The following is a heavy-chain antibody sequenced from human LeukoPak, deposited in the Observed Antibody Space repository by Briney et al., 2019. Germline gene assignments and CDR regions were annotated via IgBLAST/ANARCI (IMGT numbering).Heavy chain of an antibody. J-gene: IGHJ4*02. CDR2: IYYSGST. D-gene: IGHD6-6*01. CDR3: ARSNPDGSSSKGYFDF. CDR1: GGSISSSSCY. V-gene: IGHV4-39*01. Sequence: PSETLSLTCTVSGGSISSSSCYWGWIRQPPGKGLECIGTIYYSGSTFYNPSLKSRVTISVDTPKNQFSLKLSSVTAADTAVYYCARSNPDGSSSKGYFDFWGQGTLVTVSS.